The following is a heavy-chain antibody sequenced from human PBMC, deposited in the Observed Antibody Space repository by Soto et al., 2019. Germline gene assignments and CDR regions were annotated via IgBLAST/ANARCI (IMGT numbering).Heavy chain of an antibody. CDR2: ISSNSVNI. Sequence: EVQLVESGGDRVXXGXSLRLSCAASGFNFDDYAMQWVRQAPGKGLEWVSGISSNSVNIGYADSVKGRFTIFRDNAKSSLYLQMNSLRAEDTALYYCAKDLGRYYDSSGRDAFDIWGQGTMVTVSS. D-gene: IGHD3-22*01. CDR3: AKDLGRYYDSSGRDAFDI. CDR1: GFNFDDYA. V-gene: IGHV3-9*01. J-gene: IGHJ3*02.